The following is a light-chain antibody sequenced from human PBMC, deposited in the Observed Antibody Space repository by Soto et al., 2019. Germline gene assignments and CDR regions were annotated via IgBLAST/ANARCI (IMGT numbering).Light chain of an antibody. J-gene: IGLJ3*02. CDR2: LEGSGSY. V-gene: IGLV4-60*02. CDR3: ETWDSNTHTV. CDR1: SGHSSYI. Sequence: QLVLTQSSSASASLGSSVKLTCTLSSGHSSYIIAWHQQQPGKAPRYLMKLEGSGSYNKGSGVPDRFSGSSSGADRYLTISNPQFEDEADYYCETWDSNTHTVFGGGTTLTVL.